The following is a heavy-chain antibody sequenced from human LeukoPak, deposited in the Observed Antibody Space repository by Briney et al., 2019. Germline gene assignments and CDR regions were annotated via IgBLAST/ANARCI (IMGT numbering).Heavy chain of an antibody. D-gene: IGHD2-15*01. CDR3: AKQLGYCSDGSCYFPY. J-gene: IGHJ4*02. CDR1: GFTFSSSA. V-gene: IGHV3-23*01. CDR2: ISNNGGYT. Sequence: GGSLRLSCAASGFTFSSSAMSWVRQAPGKGLEWVSAISNNGGYTYYADSVQGRSTISRDNSKSTLCLQMNSLRAEDTAVYYCAKQLGYCSDGSCYFPYWGQGTLVTVSS.